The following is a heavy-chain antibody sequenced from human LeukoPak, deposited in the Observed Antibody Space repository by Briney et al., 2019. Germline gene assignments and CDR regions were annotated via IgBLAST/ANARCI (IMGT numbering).Heavy chain of an antibody. CDR3: ARDGRGAYYYYGMDV. CDR2: IYSGGKT. Sequence: PGGSLRLSCAASGFTVSSNYMSWVRQAPGKGLEWVSVIYSGGKTFYADSVKGRFTISRDNSKNTLYLQMNSLRAEDTAVYYCARDGRGAYYYYGMDVWGQGTTVTVSS. V-gene: IGHV3-53*01. CDR1: GFTVSSNY. D-gene: IGHD3-10*01. J-gene: IGHJ6*02.